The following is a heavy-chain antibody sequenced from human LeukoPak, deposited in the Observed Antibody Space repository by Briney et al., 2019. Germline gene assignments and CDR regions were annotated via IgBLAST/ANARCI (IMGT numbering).Heavy chain of an antibody. CDR1: GGSISSGSYY. V-gene: IGHV4-39*07. Sequence: SETLSLTCTVSGGSISSGSYYWGWIRQPPGKRLEWIGSVFHSGSTYYNPSLKSRVTISVDTSENQFSLRLSSVAAADTAVYYCSRGYSDTYRPPEKYFDYWGQGTLVTVSS. D-gene: IGHD4-11*01. CDR2: VFHSGST. J-gene: IGHJ4*02. CDR3: SRGYSDTYRPPEKYFDY.